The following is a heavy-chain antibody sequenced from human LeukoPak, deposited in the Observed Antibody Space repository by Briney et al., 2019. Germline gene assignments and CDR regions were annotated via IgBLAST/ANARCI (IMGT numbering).Heavy chain of an antibody. V-gene: IGHV4-4*07. CDR3: ARLFPVRGVEDY. J-gene: IGHJ4*02. CDR2: IYTSGST. D-gene: IGHD3-10*01. CDR1: GGSISSYY. Sequence: SETLSLTCTVSGGSISSYYWSWIRQPAGKGLEWIGRIYTSGSTNYNPSLKSRVTMSVDTSKNQFSLKLSSVTAADTAVYYCARLFPVRGVEDYWSQGTLVTVSS.